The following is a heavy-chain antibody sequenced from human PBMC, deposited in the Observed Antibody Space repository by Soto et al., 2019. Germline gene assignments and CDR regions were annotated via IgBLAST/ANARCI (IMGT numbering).Heavy chain of an antibody. V-gene: IGHV4-30-2*01. CDR2: IYHSGST. CDR3: ARAMTTVTTIDY. CDR1: GGSISRGGYS. J-gene: IGHJ4*02. D-gene: IGHD4-17*01. Sequence: SETLSLTCAVAGGSISRGGYSWSWIRQPPGKGLEWIGYIYHSGSTYYNPSLKSRVTISVDRSKNQFSLKLSSVTAADTAVYYCARAMTTVTTIDYWGQGTLVTVS.